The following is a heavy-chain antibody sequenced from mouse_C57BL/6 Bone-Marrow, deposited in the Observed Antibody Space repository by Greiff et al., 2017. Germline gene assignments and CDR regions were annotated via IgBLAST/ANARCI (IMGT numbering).Heavy chain of an antibody. V-gene: IGHV1-4*01. J-gene: IGHJ1*03. Sequence: QVHVKQSGAELARPGASVKMSCKASGYTFTSYTMHWVKQRPGQGLEWIGYINPSSGYTKYNQKFKDKATLTADKSSSTAYMQLSSLTSEDSAVYYCARGPNLSLRPVWDCWYFDVWGTGTTVTVSS. CDR1: GYTFTSYT. D-gene: IGHD1-1*01. CDR3: ARGPNLSLRPVWDCWYFDV. CDR2: INPSSGYT.